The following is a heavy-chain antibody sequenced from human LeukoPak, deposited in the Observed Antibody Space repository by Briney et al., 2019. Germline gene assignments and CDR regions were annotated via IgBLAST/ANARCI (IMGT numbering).Heavy chain of an antibody. CDR1: GFTFSSYW. J-gene: IGHJ4*02. D-gene: IGHD3-3*01. CDR3: ARAGITIFGPSV. Sequence: GGSLRLSCAASGFTFSSYWMHWVRQAPGKGLVWVSRINSDGSSTSYADSVKGRFTISRGNAKNTLYLQMNSLRAEDTAVYYCARAGITIFGPSVWGQGTLVTVSS. CDR2: INSDGSST. V-gene: IGHV3-74*01.